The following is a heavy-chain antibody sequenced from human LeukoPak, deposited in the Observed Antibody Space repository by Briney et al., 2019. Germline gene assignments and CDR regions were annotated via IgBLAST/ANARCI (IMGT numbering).Heavy chain of an antibody. V-gene: IGHV4-61*01. CDR1: GGSVSNGNYY. J-gene: IGHJ2*01. Sequence: PSETLSLTCTVSGGSVSNGNYYWSWIRQPPGKGLEWIGNMHYSGSTNYNPSLKSRVTISVDTSMNQLSLLLTSATAADTAVYYCARDSLLRGSGWDYWYFDLWGRGTLVTVSP. CDR2: MHYSGST. D-gene: IGHD6-25*01. CDR3: ARDSLLRGSGWDYWYFDL.